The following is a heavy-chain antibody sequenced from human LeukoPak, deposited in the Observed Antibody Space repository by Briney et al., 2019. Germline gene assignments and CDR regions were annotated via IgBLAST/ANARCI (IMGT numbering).Heavy chain of an antibody. J-gene: IGHJ4*02. CDR1: GYSISNGYY. CDR3: ARRHSSGWFYY. D-gene: IGHD6-19*01. CDR2: IYRSGST. V-gene: IGHV4-38-2*02. Sequence: SETLSLTCTVSGYSISNGYYWDWIRQPPGRGLEWIGNIYRSGSTSYNPSLKSRVTISVDTSKHQFSLKVNSVTAADTAVYYCARRHSSGWFYYWGQGTLDTVSS.